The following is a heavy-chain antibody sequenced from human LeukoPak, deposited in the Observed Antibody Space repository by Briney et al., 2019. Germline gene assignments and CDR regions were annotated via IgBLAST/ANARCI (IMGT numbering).Heavy chain of an antibody. CDR2: IYYSGST. D-gene: IGHD2-2*01. CDR1: GGSISSSSYY. CDR3: ATYCSSTSCPHRRAFDI. Sequence: SETLSLTCTVSGGSISSSSYYWGWIRQPPGKGLEWIGTIYYSGSTYYSPSLKSRVTISVDTSNDQFSLKLSSVTAADTAVYYCATYCSSTSCPHRRAFDIWGQGTMVTVSS. V-gene: IGHV4-39*01. J-gene: IGHJ3*02.